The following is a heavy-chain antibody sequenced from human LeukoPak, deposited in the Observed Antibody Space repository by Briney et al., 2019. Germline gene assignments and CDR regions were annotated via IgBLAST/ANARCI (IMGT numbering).Heavy chain of an antibody. J-gene: IGHJ6*02. CDR3: AKNLYCGGGSCYPSALGMDV. V-gene: IGHV3-23*01. CDR2: IIGSGDRT. Sequence: GGSLRLSCAASGFTFSSCAMSWVRQAPGKGLEWVSGIIGSGDRTYYADSVKGRFTISRDNSKNTLFLQMNSLRAEDTAVYYCAKNLYCGGGSCYPSALGMDVWGQGTTVTVSS. CDR1: GFTFSSCA. D-gene: IGHD2-15*01.